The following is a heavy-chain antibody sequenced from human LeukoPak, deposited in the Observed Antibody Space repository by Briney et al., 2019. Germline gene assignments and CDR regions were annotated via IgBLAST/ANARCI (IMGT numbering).Heavy chain of an antibody. V-gene: IGHV4-4*09. CDR3: ARHRDGYNFYY. CDR2: IYTSGST. J-gene: IGHJ4*02. CDR1: GGSISSYY. D-gene: IGHD5-24*01. Sequence: PSETLPLTCTVSGGSISSYYWSWIRQPPGKGLEWIGYIYTSGSTNYNPSLKSRVTISVDTSKNQFSLKLSSVTAADTAVYYCARHRDGYNFYYWGQGTLVTVSS.